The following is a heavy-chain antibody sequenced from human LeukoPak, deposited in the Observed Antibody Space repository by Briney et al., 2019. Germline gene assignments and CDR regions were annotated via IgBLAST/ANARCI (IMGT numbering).Heavy chain of an antibody. CDR1: GFNFGGYS. Sequence: GGSLRLSCGGSGFNFGGYSMSWVRQAPGKGLEWVSGVPSGGGSTYYADAVKGRFTISRDNSRSTLYLQMNSLRAEDTAVYYCAKDAIYGDGYWEFDYWGQGTLVTVSS. V-gene: IGHV3-23*01. D-gene: IGHD2-21*01. CDR3: AKDAIYGDGYWEFDY. CDR2: VPSGGGST. J-gene: IGHJ4*02.